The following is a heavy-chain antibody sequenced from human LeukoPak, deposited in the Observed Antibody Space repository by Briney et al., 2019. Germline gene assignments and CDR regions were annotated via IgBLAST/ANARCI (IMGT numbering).Heavy chain of an antibody. Sequence: GGSLRLSCAASGFTFSTYAMSWVRQTPGKGLEWVSAISGRGVSTSYADSVRGRFTISRDNSKNTLYLQMNSLRAEDTAVYYCAKAASGNWNDVSDYWGQGTLVTVSS. J-gene: IGHJ4*02. CDR3: AKAASGNWNDVSDY. V-gene: IGHV3-23*01. CDR2: ISGRGVST. D-gene: IGHD1-20*01. CDR1: GFTFSTYA.